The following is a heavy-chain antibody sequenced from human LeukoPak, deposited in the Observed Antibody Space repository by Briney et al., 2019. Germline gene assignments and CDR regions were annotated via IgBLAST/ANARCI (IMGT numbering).Heavy chain of an antibody. Sequence: SETLSLTCTVSGGSISSYYWSWIRQPPGKGLEWIGYIYYSGSTNYNPSLKSRVTISVDTSKNQFSLKLSSVTAADTAVYYCAKDSAWGRYDHWGQGTLVTVSS. CDR3: AKDSAWGRYDH. CDR1: GGSISSYY. D-gene: IGHD3-16*01. J-gene: IGHJ1*01. CDR2: IYYSGST. V-gene: IGHV4-59*01.